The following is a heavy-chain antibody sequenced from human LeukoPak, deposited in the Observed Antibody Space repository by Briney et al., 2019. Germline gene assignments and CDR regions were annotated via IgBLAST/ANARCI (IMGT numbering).Heavy chain of an antibody. V-gene: IGHV1-69*13. CDR1: GGTFSSYA. J-gene: IGHJ3*02. D-gene: IGHD3-10*01. Sequence: SVKVSCKASGGTFSSYAISWVRQAPGQGLEWMGGIIPIFGTANYAQKFQGRVTITADESTSTAYMELSSLRSEDTAVYYCAREARITMVRGVIGAFDIWGQGTMVTVSS. CDR3: AREARITMVRGVIGAFDI. CDR2: IIPIFGTA.